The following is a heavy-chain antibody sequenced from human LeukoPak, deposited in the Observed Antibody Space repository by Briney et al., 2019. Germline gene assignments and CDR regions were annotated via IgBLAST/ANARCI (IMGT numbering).Heavy chain of an antibody. CDR1: GFTFSSYA. CDR2: FSGSGGYT. V-gene: IGHV3-23*01. Sequence: GGSLRLSCAASGFTFSSYAMTWVRQAPGKGLEWVSTFSGSGGYTFYADSVKGRFTISRDNSKNTLYLQMNSLRAEDTAVYYCARDNWVDCWGQGTLVTVSS. CDR3: ARDNWVDC. J-gene: IGHJ5*01.